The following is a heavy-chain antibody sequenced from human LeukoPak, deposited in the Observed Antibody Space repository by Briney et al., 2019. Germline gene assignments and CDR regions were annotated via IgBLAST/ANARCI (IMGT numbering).Heavy chain of an antibody. V-gene: IGHV3-23*01. CDR3: AKRGVVIRVILVGFNKEASYFDS. CDR2: ISDNGGRT. CDR1: GITLSNYA. J-gene: IGHJ4*02. D-gene: IGHD3-22*01. Sequence: QSGGSLRLSCAVSGITLSNYAMSWVRQAPGKGLEWVAGISDNGGRTNYADSVKGRFTISRETPKNTLSLQMNSLRAEDTAVYFCAKRGVVIRVILVGFNKEASYFDSWGQGALSPSPQ.